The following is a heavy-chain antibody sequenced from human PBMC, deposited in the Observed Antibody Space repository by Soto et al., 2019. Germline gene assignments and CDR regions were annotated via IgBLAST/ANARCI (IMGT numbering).Heavy chain of an antibody. D-gene: IGHD5-12*01. CDR1: GFTFSSYG. CDR3: XXXXXSVXYLAYFDY. Sequence: QVQLVESGGGVVQPGRSLRLSCAASGFTFSSYGMHWVRQAPGKGLEWVAVISYDGSNKYYADSVKGRFTISRDNSKNTLYLXXXXXRAEXXXVXXXXXXXXSVXYLAYFDYWGQGTLVTVSS. J-gene: IGHJ4*02. CDR2: ISYDGSNK. V-gene: IGHV3-30*03.